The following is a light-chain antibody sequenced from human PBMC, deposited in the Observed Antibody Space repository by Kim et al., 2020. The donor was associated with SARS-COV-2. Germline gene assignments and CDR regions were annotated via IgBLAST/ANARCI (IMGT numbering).Light chain of an antibody. CDR3: QSYDSSLSGSV. V-gene: IGLV1-40*01. CDR2: DNS. Sequence: VTISCTRSSSNIGAAYDVLWYQQLPGTAPKLLIYDNSNRPSGVPDRFSGSKSGTSASLAITGLQAEDEADYYCQSYDSSLSGSVFGGGTQLTVL. J-gene: IGLJ3*02. CDR1: SSNIGAAYD.